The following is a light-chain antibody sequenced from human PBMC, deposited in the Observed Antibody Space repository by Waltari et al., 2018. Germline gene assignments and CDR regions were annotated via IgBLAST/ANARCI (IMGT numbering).Light chain of an antibody. CDR3: QSYDSSLTDFV. CDR2: ANN. CDR1: SSTLGAGFD. J-gene: IGLJ1*01. V-gene: IGLV1-40*01. Sequence: QSVLTQPPSVSRAPRQRVTIPCTGSSSTLGAGFDAPLYQPPPGAAPKPLIYANNHRPSGVPARFSGSKSDTSASLAITGLQAEDEADYYCQSYDSSLTDFVFGSGTRVSV.